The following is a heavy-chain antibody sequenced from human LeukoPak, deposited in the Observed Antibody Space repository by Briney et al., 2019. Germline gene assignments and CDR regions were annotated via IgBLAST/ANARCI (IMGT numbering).Heavy chain of an antibody. Sequence: GASVKVSCKASGYTFTGYYMHWVRQAPGQGLEWIGWINPNSGGTNYAQKFRGRVTMTRDTSISTAYMELSRLRSDDTAVYYCARDLLYGDYVYFQHWGQGTLVTVSS. J-gene: IGHJ1*01. D-gene: IGHD4-17*01. CDR3: ARDLLYGDYVYFQH. CDR1: GYTFTGYY. CDR2: INPNSGGT. V-gene: IGHV1-2*02.